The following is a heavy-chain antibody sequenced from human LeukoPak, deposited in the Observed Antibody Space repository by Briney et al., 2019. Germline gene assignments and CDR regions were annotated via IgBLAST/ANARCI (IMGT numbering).Heavy chain of an antibody. CDR1: GYTFTGYY. CDR2: INPSGGRT. D-gene: IGHD2-8*01. J-gene: IGHJ5*01. V-gene: IGHV1-46*01. Sequence: ASVKVSCKASGYTFTGYYIHWVRQAPGQGLEWLGIINPSGGRTSHAQKFQGRVTMTRDTSTSTVYMELSSLRSEDTAVYYCAREITVSLGNNWFDSWGQGTLVTVSS. CDR3: AREITVSLGNNWFDS.